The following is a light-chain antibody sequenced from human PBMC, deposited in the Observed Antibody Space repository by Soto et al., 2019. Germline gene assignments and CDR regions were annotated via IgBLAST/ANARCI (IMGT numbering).Light chain of an antibody. Sequence: SVLTQPASVSGSPGHSITVSRTETSRDVGGYDYVSWYQLHSGKAPKLMVFELSNRPSGVSYRFSGSKTGNTASLTISGLQAEDEADYFCSSYSISTAYLFGTGTKVTVL. CDR3: SSYSISTAYL. V-gene: IGLV2-14*01. CDR1: SRDVGGYDY. CDR2: ELS. J-gene: IGLJ1*01.